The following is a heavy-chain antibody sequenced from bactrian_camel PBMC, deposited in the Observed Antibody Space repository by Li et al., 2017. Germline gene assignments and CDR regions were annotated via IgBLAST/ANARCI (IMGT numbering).Heavy chain of an antibody. V-gene: IGHV3S40*01. Sequence: VQLVESGGGLVQPGGSLRLSCAASGFTFSSYTMSWVRQAPGKGLEWVSTINSGGFTTYYADSVKGRFTIYEDNAKTAVYLQMRDLKPEDTASYYCAADSHKDVSDLRCDLWGQGTQVTVS. D-gene: IGHD6*01. J-gene: IGHJ4*01. CDR1: GFTFSSYT. CDR2: INSGGFTT. CDR3: AADSHKDVSDLRCDL.